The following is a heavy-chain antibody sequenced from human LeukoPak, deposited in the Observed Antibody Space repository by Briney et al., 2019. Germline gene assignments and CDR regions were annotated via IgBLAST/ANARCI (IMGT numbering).Heavy chain of an antibody. V-gene: IGHV3-30-3*01. CDR1: GFTFSSYA. J-gene: IGHJ6*02. Sequence: PGGSLRLSCAASGFTFSSYAMHWVRQAPGKGLEWVAVISYDGSNKYYADSVKGRFTISRDNSKNTLYLQMNSLRAEDTAVYYCARDGWGVRGVIKDYYGMDVWGQGTTVTVSS. D-gene: IGHD3-10*01. CDR3: ARDGWGVRGVIKDYYGMDV. CDR2: ISYDGSNK.